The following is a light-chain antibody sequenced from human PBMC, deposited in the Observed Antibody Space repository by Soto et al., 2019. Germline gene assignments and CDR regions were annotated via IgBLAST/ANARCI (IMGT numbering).Light chain of an antibody. CDR1: SSDVGGYDY. J-gene: IGLJ1*01. CDR3: TSYTSSSARA. V-gene: IGLV2-14*01. CDR2: EVS. Sequence: QSVLTQPASVSGSPGQSITISCTGTSSDVGGYDYVSWYQQHPGKAPKLIIYEVSNRPSGISNRFSGSKSGNKASLTISGLQAEDEADYYCTSYTSSSARAFGPGTKVTVL.